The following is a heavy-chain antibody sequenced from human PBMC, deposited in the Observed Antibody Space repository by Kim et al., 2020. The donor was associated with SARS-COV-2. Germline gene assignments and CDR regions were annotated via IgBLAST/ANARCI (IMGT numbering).Heavy chain of an antibody. Sequence: ASVKVSCKASGYTFTSYDINWVRQATGQGLEWMGWMNPNSGNTGYAQKFQGRVTMTRNTSISTAYMELSSLRSEDTAVYYCARSLSPVTTWGSYYYYGMDVWGQGTTVTVSS. CDR3: ARSLSPVTTWGSYYYYGMDV. J-gene: IGHJ6*02. CDR1: GYTFTSYD. D-gene: IGHD4-17*01. V-gene: IGHV1-8*01. CDR2: MNPNSGNT.